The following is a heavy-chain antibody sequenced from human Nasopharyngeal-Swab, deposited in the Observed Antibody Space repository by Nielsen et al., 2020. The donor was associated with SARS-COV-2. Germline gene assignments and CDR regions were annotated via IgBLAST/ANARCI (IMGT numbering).Heavy chain of an antibody. J-gene: IGHJ4*02. CDR1: GFTFSSYA. D-gene: IGHD3-10*01. CDR2: ISGSGGST. Sequence: GESLKISCAASGFTFSSYAMSWVRQAPGKGLEWVSAISGSGGSTYYADSVKGRFTISRDNSKNTLYLQMNGLRAEDTAVYYCAKSRVWFGELIRYFDYWGQGTLVTVSS. CDR3: AKSRVWFGELIRYFDY. V-gene: IGHV3-23*01.